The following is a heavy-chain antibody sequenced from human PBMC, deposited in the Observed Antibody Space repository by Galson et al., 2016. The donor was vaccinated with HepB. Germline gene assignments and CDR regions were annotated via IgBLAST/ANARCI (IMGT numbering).Heavy chain of an antibody. Sequence: SETLSLTCNVSGGSMTGYFWTWIRRPVGQGLEWIGRLDSSGTAKYNPALTPRVSMSLVSSQSQFSLRLTSVTAADSAIYFCVREIPRHSRLGLTWFADSYYLDNWGLGTLVTVSS. CDR3: VREIPRHSRLGLTWFADSYYLDN. CDR1: GGSMTGYF. V-gene: IGHV4-4*07. CDR2: LDSSGTA. J-gene: IGHJ1*01. D-gene: IGHD3-10*01.